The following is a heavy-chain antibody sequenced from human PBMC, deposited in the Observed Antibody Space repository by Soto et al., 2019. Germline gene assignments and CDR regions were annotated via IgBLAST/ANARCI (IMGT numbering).Heavy chain of an antibody. D-gene: IGHD4-17*01. CDR3: STYHGDYNFDR. V-gene: IGHV1-24*01. J-gene: IGHJ5*02. CDR1: GYTLNEVA. CDR2: FDPDEAET. Sequence: QVQLVQSVAEVKKPGASVKVSCKVSGYTLNEVAMHWVRQAPGKGLEWLGGFDPDEAETIYAQHFQGRVTMTEDTSTDTVYMELSSLRSEDTALYFCSTYHGDYNFDRWCQGTLVTVSS.